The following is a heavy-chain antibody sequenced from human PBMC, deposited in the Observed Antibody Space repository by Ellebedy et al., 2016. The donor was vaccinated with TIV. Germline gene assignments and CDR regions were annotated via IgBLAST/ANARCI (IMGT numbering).Heavy chain of an antibody. CDR1: GYTFSNYG. J-gene: IGHJ4*02. Sequence: AASVKVSCKASGYTFSNYGISWVRQAPGQGLEWMGWISTYNGQTNYAQKFQCRITMTTDTSSSTADMELRSLRSDDTAVYFCARDFHCSSTNCYERPSLYYFDFWGQGTLVTVSS. CDR2: ISTYNGQT. CDR3: ARDFHCSSTNCYERPSLYYFDF. D-gene: IGHD2-2*01. V-gene: IGHV1-18*01.